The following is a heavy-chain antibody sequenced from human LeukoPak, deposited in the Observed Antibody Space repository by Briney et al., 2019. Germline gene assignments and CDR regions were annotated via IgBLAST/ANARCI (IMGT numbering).Heavy chain of an antibody. V-gene: IGHV1-18*01. CDR3: ARDKTSSSWYSDWFDP. CDR1: GYTFTSYG. CDR2: ISAYNGNT. Sequence: ASVKVSCKASGYTFTSYGISWVRQAPGQGLEWMGWISAYNGNTNYAQKLQGRVTMTTDTSTSTAYMELSSLRSEDTAVYYCARDKTSSSWYSDWFDPWGQGTLVTVSS. D-gene: IGHD6-13*01. J-gene: IGHJ5*02.